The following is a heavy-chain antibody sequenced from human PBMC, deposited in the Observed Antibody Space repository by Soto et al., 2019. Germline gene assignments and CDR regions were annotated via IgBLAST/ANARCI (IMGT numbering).Heavy chain of an antibody. Sequence: PVGSLRLSCAASGFTFSSYAMSWVRQAPGKGLEWVSAISGSGGSTYYADSVKGRFTISRDNSKNTLYLQMNSLRAEDTAVYYCAKTRTGTSSPFDYWGQGTLVTVSS. J-gene: IGHJ4*02. CDR1: GFTFSSYA. D-gene: IGHD1-7*01. CDR3: AKTRTGTSSPFDY. CDR2: ISGSGGST. V-gene: IGHV3-23*01.